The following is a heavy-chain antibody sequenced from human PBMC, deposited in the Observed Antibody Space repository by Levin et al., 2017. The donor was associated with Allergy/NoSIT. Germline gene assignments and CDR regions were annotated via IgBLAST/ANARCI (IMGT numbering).Heavy chain of an antibody. Sequence: PGGSLRLSCAASGFTFSSYGMHWVRQAPGKGLEWVAVIWYDGSNKYYADSVKGRFTISRDNSKNTLYLQMNSLRAEDTAVYYCARDPHPAVAAPEGDIRYYYYMDVWGKGTTVTVSS. CDR2: IWYDGSNK. D-gene: IGHD6-19*01. J-gene: IGHJ6*03. CDR1: GFTFSSYG. V-gene: IGHV3-33*01. CDR3: ARDPHPAVAAPEGDIRYYYYMDV.